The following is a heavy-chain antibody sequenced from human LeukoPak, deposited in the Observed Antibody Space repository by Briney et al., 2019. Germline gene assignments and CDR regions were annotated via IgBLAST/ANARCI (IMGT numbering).Heavy chain of an antibody. Sequence: GGSLRLSCAASGFTFSSHWMSWVRQAPGKGLEWVANIKQDGSEKYYVDSVKGRFTISRDNDKNSLYLQMNSLRAEDTAVYYCARERGYFDCWGQGTLVTVSS. CDR1: GFTFSSHW. J-gene: IGHJ4*02. CDR2: IKQDGSEK. V-gene: IGHV3-7*01. CDR3: ARERGYFDC. D-gene: IGHD3-10*01.